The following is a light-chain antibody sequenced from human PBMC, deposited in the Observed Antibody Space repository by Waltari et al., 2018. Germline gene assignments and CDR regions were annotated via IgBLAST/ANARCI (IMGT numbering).Light chain of an antibody. CDR2: KSS. CDR3: QQRSNWPSGT. Sequence: EIVLTQSPATLSLSPGDRATLSCRASESVSSYLAWYQQKPGPTPRLLIYKSSNRATGIPDRFSASGSGTDFTLTISSLEPEDFAVYYCQQRSNWPSGTFGPGTKVDIK. CDR1: ESVSSY. V-gene: IGKV3-11*01. J-gene: IGKJ3*01.